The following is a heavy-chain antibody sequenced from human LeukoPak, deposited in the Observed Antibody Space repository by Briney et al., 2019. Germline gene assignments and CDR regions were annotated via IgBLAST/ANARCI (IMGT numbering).Heavy chain of an antibody. D-gene: IGHD4-11*01. V-gene: IGHV3-33*01. CDR1: GFTFSSYG. CDR3: ARRIRNGAFDI. J-gene: IGHJ3*02. Sequence: GGSLRLSCAASGFTFSSYGMHWVRQAPGKGGEGVAVIWYDGSNKYYADSVKGRFTISRDNSKHTLYLQMNSLRAEDTAVYYCARRIRNGAFDIWGQGTMVTVSS. CDR2: IWYDGSNK.